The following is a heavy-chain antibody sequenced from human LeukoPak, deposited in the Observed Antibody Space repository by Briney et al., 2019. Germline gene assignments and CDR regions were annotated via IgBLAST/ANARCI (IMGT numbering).Heavy chain of an antibody. Sequence: SETLSLTCTVSGGSISSYYWSWIRQPPGKGLEWIGEINHSGSTNYNPPLKSRVTISVDTSKNQFSLKLSSVTAADTAVYYCARGLWMVPFDYWGQGTLVTVSS. CDR3: ARGLWMVPFDY. CDR2: INHSGST. V-gene: IGHV4-34*01. CDR1: GGSISSYY. J-gene: IGHJ4*02. D-gene: IGHD3-10*01.